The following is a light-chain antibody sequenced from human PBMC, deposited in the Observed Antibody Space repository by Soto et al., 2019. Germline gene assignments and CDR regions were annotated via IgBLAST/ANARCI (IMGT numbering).Light chain of an antibody. V-gene: IGLV1-40*01. CDR3: QSYDSSLSDSVV. J-gene: IGLJ2*01. CDR1: SSNIGAGYD. Sequence: QSVLTQPPSVSGAPGQRVTISCTRSSSNIGAGYDVHWYQQLPGTAPKLLIYGNSNRPSGVPDRFSGSKSGTSASLAITGLQAEDEADYYCQSYDSSLSDSVVFGGGTKLTVL. CDR2: GNS.